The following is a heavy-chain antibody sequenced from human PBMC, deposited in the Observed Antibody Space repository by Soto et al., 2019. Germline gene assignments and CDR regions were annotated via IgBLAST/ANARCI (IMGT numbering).Heavy chain of an antibody. D-gene: IGHD1-20*01. V-gene: IGHV2-5*02. Sequence: QITLKEYGPTLLEATPTLTLTCSFSGFSLTSSGVGVGWLRQAPGKALECLGIIYWDGDRRYNPSLRQRLTSTKDTSKNQVVLTMTYTEPVDTATDYCAHRVPYNSYWDVGWYDPWGQGTLVTVS. CDR3: AHRVPYNSYWDVGWYDP. J-gene: IGHJ5*02. CDR1: GFSLTSSGVG. CDR2: IYWDGDR.